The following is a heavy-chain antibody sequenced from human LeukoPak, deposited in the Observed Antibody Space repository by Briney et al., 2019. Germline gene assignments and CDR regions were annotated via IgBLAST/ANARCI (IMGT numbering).Heavy chain of an antibody. Sequence: GGSLRLSCAASGFMFSNYWMTWVRQAPGKGLEWVANIKHDGSEKNYVDSVKGRFTISRDNAKNSVYLQMNSLRAEDTAVYYCAKHETGGFFGFDYWGQGTLVTVSS. D-gene: IGHD1-26*01. CDR2: IKHDGSEK. CDR1: GFMFSNYW. V-gene: IGHV3-7*01. CDR3: AKHETGGFFGFDY. J-gene: IGHJ4*02.